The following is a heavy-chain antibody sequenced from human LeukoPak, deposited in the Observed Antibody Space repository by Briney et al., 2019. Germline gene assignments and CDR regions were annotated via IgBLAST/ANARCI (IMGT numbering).Heavy chain of an antibody. CDR1: GYTFTSYD. Sequence: ASVKVSCKASGYTFTSYDINWVRQAPGQGLEWMGWINPNSGGTNYAQKFQGRVTMTRDTSISTAYMELSRLRSDDTAVYYCARVSPTYCSSTSCYPGPYFDYWGQGTLVTVSS. D-gene: IGHD2-2*01. CDR3: ARVSPTYCSSTSCYPGPYFDY. V-gene: IGHV1-2*02. J-gene: IGHJ4*02. CDR2: INPNSGGT.